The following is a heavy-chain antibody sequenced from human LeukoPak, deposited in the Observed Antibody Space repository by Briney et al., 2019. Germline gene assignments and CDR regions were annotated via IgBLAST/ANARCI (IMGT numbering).Heavy chain of an antibody. CDR3: ARHRAYSSSSPFDY. D-gene: IGHD6-6*01. Sequence: PSETLSLTCTVSGGSISSGGYYWSWIRQHPGKGLEWIGYIYYSGSTYYNPSLKSRVTISVDTSKNQFSLKLSSVTAADTAVYYRARHRAYSSSSPFDYWGQGTLVTVSS. V-gene: IGHV4-31*03. CDR1: GGSISSGGYY. J-gene: IGHJ4*02. CDR2: IYYSGST.